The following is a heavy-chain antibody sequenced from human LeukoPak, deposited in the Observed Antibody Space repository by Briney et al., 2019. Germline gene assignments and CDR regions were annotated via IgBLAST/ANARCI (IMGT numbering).Heavy chain of an antibody. CDR3: TKDQEVATIGGYFDS. CDR2: ISGNGRDT. CDR1: GFIFRSFA. J-gene: IGHJ4*03. D-gene: IGHD5-24*01. Sequence: GGSLRLSCEGSGFIFRSFAMNWVRQVPGKGLEWVSSISGNGRDTYYADSVKGRFTISRDSPKNTLYLQMNSLLTDDTAVYYCTKDQEVATIGGYFDSWGQGALVTVSS. V-gene: IGHV3-23*01.